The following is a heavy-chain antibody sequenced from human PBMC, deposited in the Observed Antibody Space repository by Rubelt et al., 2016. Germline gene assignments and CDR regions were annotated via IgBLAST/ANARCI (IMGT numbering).Heavy chain of an antibody. CDR3: ARDQSGSYGVDY. CDR1: GGSISSNY. Sequence: QVQLQESGPGLVKPSETLSLTCTVSGGSISSNYWSWIRQPPGKGLEWIGHIDYSGDTNYNPSLKNRVSIPVDTSKNQFSLKLSSVTAADTAVYYCARDQSGSYGVDYWGQGTLVTVSS. CDR2: IDYSGDT. J-gene: IGHJ4*02. V-gene: IGHV4-59*01. D-gene: IGHD1-26*01.